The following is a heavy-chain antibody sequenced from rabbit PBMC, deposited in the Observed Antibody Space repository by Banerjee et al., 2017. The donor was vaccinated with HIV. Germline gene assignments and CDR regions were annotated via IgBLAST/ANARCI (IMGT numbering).Heavy chain of an antibody. V-gene: IGHV1S7*01. J-gene: IGHJ2*01. CDR2: IDPVFGSA. CDR1: GFDFTSYY. Sequence: QLKESGGGLVQPGGSLKLSCKASGFDFTSYYMSWVRQAPGKGLEWIGYIDPVFGSAYYASWVNGRFSISRENTQNTVSLQMNSLTAADTATYFCARDRGSGWGDAIDPWGQGTLVTVS. D-gene: IGHD4-1*01. CDR3: ARDRGSGWGDAIDP.